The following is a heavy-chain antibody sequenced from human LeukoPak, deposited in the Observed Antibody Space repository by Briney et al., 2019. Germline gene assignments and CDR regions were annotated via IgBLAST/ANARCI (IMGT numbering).Heavy chain of an antibody. Sequence: SETLSLTCAVYGGSFSGYYWSWIRQPPGKGLEWIGEINHSGSTNYNPPLKSRVTISVDTSKNQFSLKLSSVTAADTAVYYCARVIGLLPAATTPYYFDYWGQGTLVTVSS. CDR3: ARVIGLLPAATTPYYFDY. CDR2: INHSGST. CDR1: GGSFSGYY. D-gene: IGHD2-2*01. J-gene: IGHJ4*02. V-gene: IGHV4-34*01.